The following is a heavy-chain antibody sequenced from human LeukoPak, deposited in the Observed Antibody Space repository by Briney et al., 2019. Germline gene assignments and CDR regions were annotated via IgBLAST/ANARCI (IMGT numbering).Heavy chain of an antibody. CDR2: INPNSGGT. V-gene: IGHV1-2*02. D-gene: IGHD6-13*01. J-gene: IGHJ4*02. Sequence: VKVSCKASGHTFTGYYMHWVRQAPGQGLEWMGWINPNSGGTNYAQKFQGRVTMTRDTSISTAYMELSRLRSDDTAVYYCARVRIAAAGTPPGIDYWGQGTLVTVSS. CDR3: ARVRIAAAGTPPGIDY. CDR1: GHTFTGYY.